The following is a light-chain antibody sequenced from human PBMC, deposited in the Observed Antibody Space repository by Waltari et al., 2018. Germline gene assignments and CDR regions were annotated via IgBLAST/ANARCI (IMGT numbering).Light chain of an antibody. CDR3: CSYAGSYTFHVV. CDR1: SSDVGGYHY. J-gene: IGLJ2*01. Sequence: QSALTQPRSVSGSPGQSVTISCTGTSSDVGGYHYVSWYQQHPGKAPKLMIYDVSKRPSGVPDRFSGSKSGNTASLTISGLQAEDEADYYCCSYAGSYTFHVVFGGGTKLTVL. V-gene: IGLV2-11*01. CDR2: DVS.